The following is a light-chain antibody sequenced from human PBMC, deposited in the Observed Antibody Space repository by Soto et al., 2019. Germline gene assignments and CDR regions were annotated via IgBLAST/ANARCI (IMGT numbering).Light chain of an antibody. CDR1: QGLLHSNGRTF. J-gene: IGKJ2*01. Sequence: DIVMTQSPLSLSVTPGEPASISCRSRQGLLHSNGRTFFDWYLQKPGQSPQLLIYLGSNRASGVPDRFKGSEAGTDFTLRISRVEAEDVGLYYCMQALLTPYTFGQGTRLEI. CDR3: MQALLTPYT. CDR2: LGS. V-gene: IGKV2-28*01.